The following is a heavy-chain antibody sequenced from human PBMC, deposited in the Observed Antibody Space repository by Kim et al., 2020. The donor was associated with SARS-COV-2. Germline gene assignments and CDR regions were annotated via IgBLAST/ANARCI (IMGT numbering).Heavy chain of an antibody. V-gene: IGHV1-8*01. CDR2: MNPNSGNT. J-gene: IGHJ6*02. CDR1: GYTFTSYD. CDR3: ARLHGAWSGYYTTHYYYYYGMDV. D-gene: IGHD3-3*01. Sequence: ASVKVSCKASGYTFTSYDINWVRQATGQGLERMGWMNPNSGNTGYAQKFQGRVTMTRNTSISTAYMELSSLRSEDTAVYYCARLHGAWSGYYTTHYYYYYGMDVWGQGTTVTVSS.